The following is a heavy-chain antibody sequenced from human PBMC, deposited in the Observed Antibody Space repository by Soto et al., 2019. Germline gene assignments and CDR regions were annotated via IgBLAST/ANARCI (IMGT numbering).Heavy chain of an antibody. CDR3: ARDHGGTITMVRGVIIKPFDY. J-gene: IGHJ4*02. V-gene: IGHV1-46*01. D-gene: IGHD3-10*01. Sequence: QVQLVQSGAEVKKPGASVKVSCKASGYTFTSYYMHWVRQAPGQVLEWMGILNPSGGSTSYAQKFQGRVTMTRDTSTSTVYMELSSLRSEDTAVYYCARDHGGTITMVRGVIIKPFDYWGQGTLVTVSS. CDR1: GYTFTSYY. CDR2: LNPSGGST.